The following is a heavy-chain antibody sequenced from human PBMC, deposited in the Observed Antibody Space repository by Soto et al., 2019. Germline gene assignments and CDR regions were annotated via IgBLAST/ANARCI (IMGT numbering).Heavy chain of an antibody. Sequence: SGPTLVNPTQTLTLTCSFSGFSLSSTGVGVGWIRQPPGKALEWVARIDWDDDKFYSTSLKTRLTISKDTSKNQVVLRMTNMDPADTATYYCARTAGYYRGRQFDYWGQGTLVTVPQ. D-gene: IGHD3-10*01. V-gene: IGHV2-70*04. CDR2: IDWDDDK. CDR1: GFSLSSTGVG. J-gene: IGHJ4*02. CDR3: ARTAGYYRGRQFDY.